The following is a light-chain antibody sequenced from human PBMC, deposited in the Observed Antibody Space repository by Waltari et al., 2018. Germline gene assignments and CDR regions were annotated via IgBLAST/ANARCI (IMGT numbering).Light chain of an antibody. CDR3: QQYDAGST. CDR1: QTVQNW. J-gene: IGKJ2*01. V-gene: IGKV1-5*03. Sequence: DLQMTHSPSTLPASVGDTVTIICRASQTVQNWVAWYQQKPGAAPKLLIYKTSTLQSGVPSRFSGSGSGTEFTLTVSSLQPDDFATYYCQQYDAGSTFGQGTQLEI. CDR2: KTS.